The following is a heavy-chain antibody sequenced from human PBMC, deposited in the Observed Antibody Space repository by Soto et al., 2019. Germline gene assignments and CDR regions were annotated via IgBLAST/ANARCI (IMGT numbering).Heavy chain of an antibody. D-gene: IGHD3-3*01. V-gene: IGHV4-34*01. CDR1: GGSFSGYY. CDR2: INHSGST. J-gene: IGHJ5*02. Sequence: SETLSLTCAVYGGSFSGYYWSWIRQPPGKGLEWIGEINHSGSTNYNPSLKSRVTISVDTSKNQFSPKLSSVTAADTAVYYCARGDLLKSVGSWGQGTLVTSPQ. CDR3: ARGDLLKSVGS.